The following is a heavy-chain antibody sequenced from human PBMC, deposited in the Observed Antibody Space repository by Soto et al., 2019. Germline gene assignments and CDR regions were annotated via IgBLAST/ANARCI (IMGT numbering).Heavy chain of an antibody. CDR3: AREGGYDDYVWGSYRWFDY. D-gene: IGHD3-16*02. Sequence: GGSLRLSCAASGFTFSSYAMHWVRQAPGKGLEWVAVISYDGSNKYYADSVKGRFTISRDNSKNTLYLQMNSLRAEDTAVYYCAREGGYDDYVWGSYRWFDYWGQGTLVTVSS. CDR2: ISYDGSNK. J-gene: IGHJ4*02. V-gene: IGHV3-30-3*01. CDR1: GFTFSSYA.